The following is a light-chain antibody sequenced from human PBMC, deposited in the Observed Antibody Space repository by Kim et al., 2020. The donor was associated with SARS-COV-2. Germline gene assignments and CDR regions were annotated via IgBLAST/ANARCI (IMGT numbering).Light chain of an antibody. CDR2: GAS. Sequence: EIVMTQSPATLSVSPGERATLSCRASQSVSSSLAWYQQRPGQAPRLLIYGASTRATGIPARFSGSGYGTEFTLTISSLQSEDFALYYCQQYKKWPPHTFGQGTKLEI. V-gene: IGKV3-15*01. CDR3: QQYKKWPPHT. CDR1: QSVSSS. J-gene: IGKJ2*01.